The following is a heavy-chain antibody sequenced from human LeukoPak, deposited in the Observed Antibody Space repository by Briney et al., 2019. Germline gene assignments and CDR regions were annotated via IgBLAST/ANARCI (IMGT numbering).Heavy chain of an antibody. CDR1: GGSISGGSYY. V-gene: IGHV4-61*02. CDR2: IYTSGST. D-gene: IGHD1-7*01. Sequence: SQTLSLTCTVSGGSISGGSYYWSWIRQPAGKGLEWIGRIYTSGSTNYNPSLKSRVTISVDTSKNQFSLKLSSVTAADTAVYYCARDGKTGTTQNAFDIWGQGTMVTVSS. J-gene: IGHJ3*02. CDR3: ARDGKTGTTQNAFDI.